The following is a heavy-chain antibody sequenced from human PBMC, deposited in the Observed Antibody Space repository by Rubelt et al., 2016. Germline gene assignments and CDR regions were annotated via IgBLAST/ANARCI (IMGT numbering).Heavy chain of an antibody. V-gene: IGHV3-15*07. Sequence: EVQLVESGGGLVKPGGSLRLSCAASGFTFSNAWMNWVRQAPGKGLEWVGRIKSKTGGGTTDYAAPVKGRFTISREESKTTLDLPMNSLKTEDTAVYYCTTDTAMDNDFDDWGQGTLVTVSS. CDR1: GFTFSNAW. CDR2: IKSKTGGGTT. J-gene: IGHJ4*02. CDR3: TTDTAMDNDFDD. D-gene: IGHD5-18*01.